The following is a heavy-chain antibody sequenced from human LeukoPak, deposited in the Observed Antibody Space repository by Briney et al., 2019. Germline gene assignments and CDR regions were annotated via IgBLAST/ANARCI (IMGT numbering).Heavy chain of an antibody. D-gene: IGHD2-2*01. CDR2: INHSGST. CDR3: ARGSSTSIRHWFDP. J-gene: IGHJ5*02. Sequence: PSETLSLTCAVYGGSFSGYYWSWIRQPPGKGLEWIEEINHSGSTNYNPSLKSRVTISVDTSKNQFSLKLSSVTAADTAVYYCARGSSTSIRHWFDPWGQGTLVTVSS. CDR1: GGSFSGYY. V-gene: IGHV4-34*01.